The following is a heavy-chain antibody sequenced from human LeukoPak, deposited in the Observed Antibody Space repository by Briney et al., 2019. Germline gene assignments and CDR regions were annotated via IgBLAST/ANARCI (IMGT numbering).Heavy chain of an antibody. CDR2: IIPIFGTA. CDR1: GGTFSSYA. V-gene: IGHV1-69*13. J-gene: IGHJ4*02. D-gene: IGHD2-15*01. Sequence: SVKVSCKASGGTFSSYAISWVRQAPGQGLEWMGGIIPIFGTANYAQKFQGRVTITADESTSTAYMELSSLRSEDTAAYYCARDLGYCSGGSCYGDYWGQGTLVTVSS. CDR3: ARDLGYCSGGSCYGDY.